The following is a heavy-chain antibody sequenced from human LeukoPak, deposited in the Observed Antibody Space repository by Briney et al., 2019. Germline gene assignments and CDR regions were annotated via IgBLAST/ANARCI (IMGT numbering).Heavy chain of an antibody. CDR2: ISGSGGST. CDR1: GFTFSSYA. D-gene: IGHD4-17*01. V-gene: IGHV3-23*01. J-gene: IGHJ4*02. CDR3: AKTLTYYSDY. Sequence: GGSLSLSCAASGFTFSSYAMSWVRQAPGKGLEWVSAISGSGGSTDYADSVKGRFTISRDNSKNTLYLQLNSLRAEDMAVYYCAKTLTYYSDYWGQGTLVTVSS.